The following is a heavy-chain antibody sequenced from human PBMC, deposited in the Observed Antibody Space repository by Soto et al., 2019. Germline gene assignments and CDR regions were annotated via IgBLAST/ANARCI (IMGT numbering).Heavy chain of an antibody. V-gene: IGHV1-18*01. CDR3: ARDTPPTDY. J-gene: IGHJ4*02. CDR1: CYTFTSYH. Sequence: QVQLVQSGAEVKKPGASVKVSCKTSCYTFTSYHIIWVRQAPGQGLEWMGWISAYNTNTNYAQKFQGRVTMTTDTLTSTAYMELRSLRSDDTAVYYCARDTPPTDYWGQGTLVTVSS. CDR2: ISAYNTNT.